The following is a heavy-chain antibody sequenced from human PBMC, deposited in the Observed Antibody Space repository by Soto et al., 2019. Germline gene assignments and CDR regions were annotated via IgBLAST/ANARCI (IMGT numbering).Heavy chain of an antibody. Sequence: QMQLQESGPGLVKPSETLSLICTVSSGSITSEQRWSWVRQPPGKGLEWIGEIHDSGSTNENPSLRSRVTMSVDKSKNQFSLKLNSVTAADTAVYFCARSFGWYAIDHWGQGTLVIVSS. CDR3: ARSFGWYAIDH. D-gene: IGHD6-19*01. CDR1: SGSITSEQR. CDR2: IHDSGST. J-gene: IGHJ4*02. V-gene: IGHV4-4*02.